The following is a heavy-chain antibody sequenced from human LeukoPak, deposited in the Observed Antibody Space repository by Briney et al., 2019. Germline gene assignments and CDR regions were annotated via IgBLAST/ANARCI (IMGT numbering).Heavy chain of an antibody. Sequence: GGSLRLSCAASGFTFSDYYMSWIRQAPGKGLEWVAATSSSDAGIYHADSVRGRFTISRDNSKNTLYLQMNSLRAEDAAVYFCAKAPVTSCRGAYCYPFDSWGQGTLVTVSS. D-gene: IGHD2-21*01. CDR3: AKAPVTSCRGAYCYPFDS. CDR1: GFTFSDYY. J-gene: IGHJ4*02. V-gene: IGHV3-23*01. CDR2: TSSSDAGI.